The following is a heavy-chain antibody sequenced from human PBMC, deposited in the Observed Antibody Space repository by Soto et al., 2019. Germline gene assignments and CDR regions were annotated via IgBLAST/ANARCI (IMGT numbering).Heavy chain of an antibody. Sequence: EVQLVESGGGLVQPGGSLRLSCAAAGFTFSSYAMHWVRQAPGKGLEYVSAISSNGGSTYYANSVKGRFTISRDNSKNTLYLQMGSLSAEDMAVYDCARRDGYNFDYWGQGTLVTVSS. D-gene: IGHD5-12*01. V-gene: IGHV3-64*01. J-gene: IGHJ4*02. CDR1: GFTFSSYA. CDR3: ARRDGYNFDY. CDR2: ISSNGGST.